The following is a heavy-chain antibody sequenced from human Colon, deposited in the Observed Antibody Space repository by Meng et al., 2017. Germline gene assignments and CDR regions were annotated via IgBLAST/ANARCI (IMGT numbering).Heavy chain of an antibody. CDR2: ISVGNGNT. J-gene: IGHJ4*02. V-gene: IGHV1-3*01. CDR3: ARDLYGSGRFDY. CDR1: GCTFTTYA. Sequence: QVRLVQSETEVKKPGAVVNLSCKPSGCTFTTYAIQWVRQAPGQRPQWLGWISVGNGNTKYSQHFQDRVIITRDTSASTAYMELSSLKSEDTAVYYCARDLYGSGRFDYWGQGTLVTVSS. D-gene: IGHD3-10*01.